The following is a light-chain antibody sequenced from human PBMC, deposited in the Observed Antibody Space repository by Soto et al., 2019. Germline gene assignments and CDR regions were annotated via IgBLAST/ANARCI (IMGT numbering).Light chain of an antibody. J-gene: IGKJ1*01. V-gene: IGKV1-9*01. CDR1: QGISSY. CDR2: AAS. CDR3: QQYNNWPRT. Sequence: IQLTQSPSSLSASVGDRVTITCRASQGISSYLAWYQQKPGKAPKLLIYAASTLQSGVPSRFSGSGSGTDFTLTISSLQPEDFATYYCQQYNNWPRTFGQGTKVEIK.